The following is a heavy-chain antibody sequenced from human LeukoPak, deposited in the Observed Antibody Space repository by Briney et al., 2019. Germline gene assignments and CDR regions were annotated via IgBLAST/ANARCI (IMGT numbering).Heavy chain of an antibody. J-gene: IGHJ4*02. Sequence: GGSLRLSCAASGFTFSSYGLHWVRQAPAKGLEWVAIISYDGSNKYYADSVKGRFTISRDNSKNTLYLQMNSLRAEDTAVYYCAKSTTVTQRGYFNYWGQGTLVTVSS. D-gene: IGHD4-17*01. CDR3: AKSTTVTQRGYFNY. CDR1: GFTFSSYG. V-gene: IGHV3-30*18. CDR2: ISYDGSNK.